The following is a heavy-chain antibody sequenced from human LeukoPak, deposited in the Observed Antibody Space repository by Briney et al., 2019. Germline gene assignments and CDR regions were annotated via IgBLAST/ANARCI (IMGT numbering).Heavy chain of an antibody. D-gene: IGHD3-22*01. CDR1: AGSISRGSYY. CDR3: ASAYDSSGYYRDY. J-gene: IGHJ4*02. CDR2: IYTSEST. V-gene: IGHV4-61*02. Sequence: PSQTLSLICTLSAGSISRGSYYSSWLRQPAGKGLEWIGRIYTSESTNYNPSLKSRVTISVDTSKNQFSLKLSSVTAADTAVYYCASAYDSSGYYRDYWGQGTLVTVSS.